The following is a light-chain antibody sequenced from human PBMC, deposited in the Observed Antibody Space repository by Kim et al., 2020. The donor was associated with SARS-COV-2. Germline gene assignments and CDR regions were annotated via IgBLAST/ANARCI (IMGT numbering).Light chain of an antibody. Sequence: ASVGDKVTIPCRASQSISSYLNWYQQKPGKAPKLLIYAASSLQSGVPSRFSGSGSGTDFTLTISSLQPEDFATYYCQQSYSTPYSFGQGTKLE. J-gene: IGKJ2*03. CDR3: QQSYSTPYS. V-gene: IGKV1-39*01. CDR2: AAS. CDR1: QSISSY.